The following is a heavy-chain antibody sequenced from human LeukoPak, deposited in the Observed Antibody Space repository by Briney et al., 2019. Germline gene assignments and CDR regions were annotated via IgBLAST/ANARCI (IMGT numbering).Heavy chain of an antibody. J-gene: IGHJ4*02. V-gene: IGHV3-49*03. Sequence: GGSLRLSCTASGFTFGDYLMSWFRQAPGKGLEWIGFISGGTTKSAASVKGRFTISRDDSTSIAYLQMNSLTTEDTAVYYCSRGSGWLSVYWGQGTLVTVSS. CDR1: GFTFGDYL. D-gene: IGHD6-19*01. CDR3: SRGSGWLSVY. CDR2: ISGGTT.